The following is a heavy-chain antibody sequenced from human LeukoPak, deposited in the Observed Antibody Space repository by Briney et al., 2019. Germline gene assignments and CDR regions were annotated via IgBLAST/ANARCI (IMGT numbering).Heavy chain of an antibody. CDR3: ARLLYYDFWSGWDFDY. Sequence: GGSLRLSCAASGFTFTSYWMTWVRQAPGKGLEWVANIKQDGSEKYYVDSVKGRFTISRDNAKNSLYLQMNSLRAEDTAVYYCARLLYYDFWSGWDFDYWGQGTLVTVSS. V-gene: IGHV3-7*01. CDR1: GFTFTSYW. CDR2: IKQDGSEK. J-gene: IGHJ4*02. D-gene: IGHD3-3*01.